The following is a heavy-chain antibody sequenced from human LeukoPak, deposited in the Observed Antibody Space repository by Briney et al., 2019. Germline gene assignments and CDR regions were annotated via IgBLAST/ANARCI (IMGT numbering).Heavy chain of an antibody. V-gene: IGHV3-11*04. D-gene: IGHD2-2*01. CDR1: GFTFSDYY. CDR3: ARSQDIVVVPDFDY. Sequence: GGSLRLSCAASGFTFSDYYMSWIRQAPGKGLEWVSYISSSGSTIYYADSVKGRFTISRDNAKNSLYLQMNSLRAEDTAVYYCARSQDIVVVPDFDYWGQGTLVTVSS. J-gene: IGHJ4*02. CDR2: ISSSGSTI.